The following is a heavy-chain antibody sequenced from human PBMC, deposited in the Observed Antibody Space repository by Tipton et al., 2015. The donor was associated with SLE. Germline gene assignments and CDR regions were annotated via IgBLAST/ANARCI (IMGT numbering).Heavy chain of an antibody. CDR1: GFTFSSYG. Sequence: SLRLSCAASGFTFSSYGMHWVRQAPGKGLEWVAVIWYDGSNKYYADSVKGRFTISRDNSKNTLYLQMNSLRAEDTAVYYCAKGMTPGDSPFDYWGQGTLVTVSS. D-gene: IGHD7-27*01. J-gene: IGHJ4*02. CDR2: IWYDGSNK. CDR3: AKGMTPGDSPFDY. V-gene: IGHV3-33*06.